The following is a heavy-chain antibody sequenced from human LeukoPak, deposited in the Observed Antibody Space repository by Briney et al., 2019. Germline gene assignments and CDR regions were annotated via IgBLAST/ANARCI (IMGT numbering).Heavy chain of an antibody. V-gene: IGHV4-34*01. CDR2: INHSGST. CDR1: GGSFSGYY. D-gene: IGHD1-26*01. CDR3: ARASGSYSFDY. J-gene: IGHJ4*02. Sequence: SETLSLTCAVYGGSFSGYYWSWIRQPPGKGLEWIGEINHSGSTNYSPSLKSRVTISVDTSKNQFSLKLSSVTAADTAVYYCARASGSYSFDYWGQGTLVTVSS.